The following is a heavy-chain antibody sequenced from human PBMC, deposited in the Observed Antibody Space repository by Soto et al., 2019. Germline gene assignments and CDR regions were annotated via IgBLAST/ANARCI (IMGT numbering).Heavy chain of an antibody. CDR2: IYYSGST. V-gene: IGHV4-31*03. Sequence: SETLSLTSTVSGGSLSSGGYYWRWIRPHPGKGLEWIGYIYYSGSTYYNPSLKSRVTISVDTSKNQFSLKLSSVTAADTAVYYCARDLTYDNWFDPWGQGTLVTVSS. CDR3: ARDLTYDNWFDP. J-gene: IGHJ5*02. CDR1: GGSLSSGGYY. D-gene: IGHD2-2*01.